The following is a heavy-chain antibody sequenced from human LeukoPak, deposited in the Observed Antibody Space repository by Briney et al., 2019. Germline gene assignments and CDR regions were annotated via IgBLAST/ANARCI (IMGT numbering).Heavy chain of an antibody. Sequence: GGSLRLSFAASGFTFSGYWMSWVRQAPGKGLEWVANVKYDGSEKYYVDSVKGRFTISRDNAKNSLYLQMNSLRAEDTAVYYCARVGSIAAAGTPDYWGQGTLVTVSS. D-gene: IGHD6-13*01. J-gene: IGHJ4*02. V-gene: IGHV3-7*03. CDR1: GFTFSGYW. CDR3: ARVGSIAAAGTPDY. CDR2: VKYDGSEK.